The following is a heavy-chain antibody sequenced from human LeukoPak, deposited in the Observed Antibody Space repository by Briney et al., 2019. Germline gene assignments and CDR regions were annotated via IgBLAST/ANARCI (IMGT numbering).Heavy chain of an antibody. V-gene: IGHV4-39*07. CDR3: AREDSSSWYYFDY. D-gene: IGHD6-13*01. CDR1: GDSISSSSYS. CDR2: MYSSGST. Sequence: SETLSLTCTVSGDSISSSSYSWGWIRQPPGKGLEWIGSMYSSGSTYYNPSLKSRVTISVDTSKNQFSLKLSSVTAADTAVYYCAREDSSSWYYFDYWGQGTLVTVSS. J-gene: IGHJ4*02.